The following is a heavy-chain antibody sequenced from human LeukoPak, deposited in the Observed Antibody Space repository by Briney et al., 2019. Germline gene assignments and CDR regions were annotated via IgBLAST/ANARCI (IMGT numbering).Heavy chain of an antibody. J-gene: IGHJ6*03. CDR3: ASQVRLERRYYYYSMDV. CDR2: IDHSGST. Sequence: SETLSLTCAVYGGSFSGYYWSWIRQPPGKGLEWIGEIDHSGSTNYNPSLKSRVTISVDTSKNQFSLKPSSVTAADTAVYYCASQVRLERRYYYYSMDVWGKGTTVTVSS. V-gene: IGHV4-34*01. D-gene: IGHD1-1*01. CDR1: GGSFSGYY.